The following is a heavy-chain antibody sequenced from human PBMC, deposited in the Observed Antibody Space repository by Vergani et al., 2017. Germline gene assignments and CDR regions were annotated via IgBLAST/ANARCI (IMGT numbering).Heavy chain of an antibody. CDR1: GFNFSNFG. CDR3: AKYLRDSTDGLPDS. J-gene: IGHJ4*02. Sequence: QVQLVESAGGVVQPGGSLRLSCAASGFNFSNFGMHWIRQASGKGLEWLAYIGKDGINTRYRDAVKGRFTVSRDNSKELLYLKMDSLRSEETALYYCAKYLRDSTDGLPDSWGPGTLVIVSS. CDR2: IGKDGINT. V-gene: IGHV3-30*02. D-gene: IGHD2-21*02.